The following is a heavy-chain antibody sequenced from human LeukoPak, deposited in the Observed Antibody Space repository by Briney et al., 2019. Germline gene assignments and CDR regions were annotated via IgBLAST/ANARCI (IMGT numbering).Heavy chain of an antibody. CDR3: AKDMGSSWYAGDY. CDR2: IWYDGSNK. D-gene: IGHD6-13*01. CDR1: GFTFSSYG. J-gene: IGHJ4*02. V-gene: IGHV3-33*06. Sequence: PGRSLRLSCAASGFTFSSYGMHWVRQAPGKGLEWVAVIWYDGSNKYYADSVKGRFTISRDNSKNTLYLQMNSLRAEDTAVYYCAKDMGSSWYAGDYWGQGTLVTVS.